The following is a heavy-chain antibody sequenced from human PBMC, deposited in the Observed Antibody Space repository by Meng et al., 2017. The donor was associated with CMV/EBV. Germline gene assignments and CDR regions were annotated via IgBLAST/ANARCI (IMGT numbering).Heavy chain of an antibody. CDR3: ARGPYCSSTSCYVAFVYYYYYGMDV. V-gene: IGHV1-8*02. Sequence: ASVKVSCKASGYTFTSYGISWVRQAPGQGLEWMGWISAYNGNTGYAQKFQGRVTMTRNTSISTAYMELSSLRSEDTAVYYCARGPYCSSTSCYVAFVYYYYYGMDVWGQGTTVTVSS. CDR1: GYTFTSYG. CDR2: ISAYNGNT. J-gene: IGHJ6*02. D-gene: IGHD2-2*01.